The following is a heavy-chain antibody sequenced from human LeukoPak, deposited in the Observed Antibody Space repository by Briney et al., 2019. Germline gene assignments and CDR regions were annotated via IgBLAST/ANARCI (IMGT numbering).Heavy chain of an antibody. CDR3: ARALSGSRVTDY. CDR2: IYHSGST. V-gene: IGHV4-59*01. CDR1: GDSTIGYY. D-gene: IGHD5-12*01. Sequence: SETLSLTCTISGDSTIGYYWSWIRQSPGKSLEWIGYIYHSGSTHYNPSLESRVTISQDTSKTQFFLSLRSVAAADTAVYYCARALSGSRVTDYWGQGILVTVSS. J-gene: IGHJ4*02.